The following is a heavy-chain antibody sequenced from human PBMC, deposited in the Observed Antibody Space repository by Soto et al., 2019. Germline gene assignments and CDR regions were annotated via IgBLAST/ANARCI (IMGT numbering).Heavy chain of an antibody. D-gene: IGHD3-9*01. CDR3: AKALRYFDWLLRPWNSMDV. CDR1: GFTSSNYA. J-gene: IGHJ6*02. V-gene: IGHV3-23*01. CDR2: ISGSGDST. Sequence: GGSLRLSCAASGFTSSNYAMGWVRQAPGKGLEWVSTISGSGDSTYYADSVKGRFTISRDNSRNTLYLQMNSLRAEDTAVYYCAKALRYFDWLLRPWNSMDVWGQGTPVTVYS.